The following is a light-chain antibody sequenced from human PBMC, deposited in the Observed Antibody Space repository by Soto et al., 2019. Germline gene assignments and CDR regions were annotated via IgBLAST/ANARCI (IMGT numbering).Light chain of an antibody. Sequence: QLVLTQPPSVSGAPGQRVTISCTGSNSNIGAGYDVHWYQQLPGTAPKLLIYGNTNRPSGVPDRFSGSKSGTSASLAITGLQDGDEADYYCQSYDSSLSGRVFGGGTKLTVL. CDR3: QSYDSSLSGRV. CDR1: NSNIGAGYD. CDR2: GNT. J-gene: IGLJ2*01. V-gene: IGLV1-40*01.